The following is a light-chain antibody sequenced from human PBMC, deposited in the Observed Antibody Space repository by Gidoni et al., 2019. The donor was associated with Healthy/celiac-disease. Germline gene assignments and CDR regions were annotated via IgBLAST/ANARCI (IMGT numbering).Light chain of an antibody. CDR2: GAS. CDR1: QSVSSSY. J-gene: IGKJ1*01. V-gene: IGKV3-20*01. CDR3: QQYGSSPGWT. Sequence: EIVLTQSPVTLSLSPGESATLSCRASQSVSSSYLAWYQQKPGQAPRLLIYGASSRATGIPDRFSGSGSGTDFTLTISRLEPEDFAVYYCQQYGSSPGWTFGQGTKVEIK.